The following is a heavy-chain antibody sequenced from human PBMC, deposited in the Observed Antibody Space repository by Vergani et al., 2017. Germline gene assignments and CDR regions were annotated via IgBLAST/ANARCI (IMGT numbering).Heavy chain of an antibody. D-gene: IGHD2-21*02. CDR2: ISSSSSTI. J-gene: IGHJ4*02. CDR3: AKGFGSGLLPLDY. Sequence: EVQLVESGGGLVQPGGSLRLSCAASGFTFSSYSMNWVRQAPGKGLEWVSYISSSSSTIYYADSVKGRFTISRDNAKNSLYLQMNSLRAEDTAVYYCAKGFGSGLLPLDYWGQGTLVTVSS. V-gene: IGHV3-48*04. CDR1: GFTFSSYS.